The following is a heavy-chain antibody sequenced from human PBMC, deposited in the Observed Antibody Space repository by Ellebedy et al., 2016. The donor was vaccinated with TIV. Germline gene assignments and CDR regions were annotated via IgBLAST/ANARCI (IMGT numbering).Heavy chain of an antibody. V-gene: IGHV1-46*01. CDR1: GYTFTSYY. J-gene: IGHJ4*02. Sequence: ASVKVSCKASGYTFTSYYMHWVRQAPGQGLEWMGIINLSGGATSYAQKFQGRVTMTRDTSTSTVYMELSSLRSEDTAVYYCARIAAAGTAAFDIWGQGTLVTVSS. CDR2: INLSGGAT. D-gene: IGHD6-13*01. CDR3: ARIAAAGTAAFDI.